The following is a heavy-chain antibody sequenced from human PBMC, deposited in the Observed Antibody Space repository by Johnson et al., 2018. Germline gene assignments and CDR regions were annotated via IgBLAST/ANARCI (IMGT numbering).Heavy chain of an antibody. Sequence: QVQLVQSGGGVVQPGRSLRLSCAASGFTFSSYGMHWVRQAPGKGLEWVAFTSSDGSNKYYTDSVKGRFTISREHSKNTLYVQMNSLRAEDTAVYYCAKDLSLDCSTTTCHDANHYFYTMDVWGKGTTVTVSS. CDR1: GFTFSSYG. D-gene: IGHD2-2*01. CDR2: TSSDGSNK. V-gene: IGHV3-30*18. J-gene: IGHJ6*04. CDR3: AKDLSLDCSTTTCHDANHYFYTMDV.